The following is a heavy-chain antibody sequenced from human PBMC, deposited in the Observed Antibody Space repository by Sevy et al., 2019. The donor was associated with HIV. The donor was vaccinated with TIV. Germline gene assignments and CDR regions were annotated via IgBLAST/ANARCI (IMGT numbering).Heavy chain of an antibody. CDR1: GFIFNDYW. Sequence: GGSLRLSCAASGFIFNDYWMHWVRQAPGKGLEWVANINEHGSTNYYLDSVKGRFTISRDNAKNTLYLEMNNLRDEDTALYYCATPRFDFWGPGTLVTVSS. V-gene: IGHV3-7*01. CDR3: ATPRFDF. J-gene: IGHJ4*02. CDR2: INEHGSTN.